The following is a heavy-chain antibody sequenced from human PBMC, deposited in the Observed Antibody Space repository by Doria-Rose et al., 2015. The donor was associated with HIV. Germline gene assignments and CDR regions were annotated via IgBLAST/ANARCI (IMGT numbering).Heavy chain of an antibody. J-gene: IGHJ4*02. CDR1: GVSLSSPGMG. CDR3: ARIKSSRWYHKYYFDF. V-gene: IGHV2-26*01. CDR2: IFSDDER. D-gene: IGHD6-13*01. Sequence: QVTLKESGPVLVKPTETPTLTCTVSGVSLSSPGMGVSWIRQPPGKALEWLAHIFSDDERSYKTSLKSRLTISRGTSKSQVVITMTDRDPVDTATYYCARIKSSRWYHKYYFDFWGQGTLVIVSA.